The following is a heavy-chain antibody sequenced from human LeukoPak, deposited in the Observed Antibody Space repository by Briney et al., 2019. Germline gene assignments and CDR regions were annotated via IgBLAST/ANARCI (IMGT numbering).Heavy chain of an antibody. Sequence: GSSLRLSCAASGFILSNHWMTWVRQAPGKGPEWVANMNKDGSEKYYVDSVKGRFTISRDTAKNSLYLQMNSLRAEDMGVYYCAKGGSVTAPDDAFDIWGQGTMVTVSS. CDR1: GFILSNHW. CDR3: AKGGSVTAPDDAFDI. J-gene: IGHJ3*02. D-gene: IGHD5/OR15-5a*01. V-gene: IGHV3-7*03. CDR2: MNKDGSEK.